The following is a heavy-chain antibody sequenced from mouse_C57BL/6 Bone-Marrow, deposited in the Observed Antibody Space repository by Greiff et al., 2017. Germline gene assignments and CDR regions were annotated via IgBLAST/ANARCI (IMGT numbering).Heavy chain of an antibody. J-gene: IGHJ4*01. CDR3: ARSAYYSNYGDYYAMDY. V-gene: IGHV1-72*01. CDR2: IDPNSGGT. Sequence: QVQLQQPGAELVKPGASVKLSCKASGYTFTSYWMHWVKQRPGRGLEWIGRIDPNSGGTKYNEKFKSKATLTVDKPSSTAYMQLSSLTSEDSAVXYCARSAYYSNYGDYYAMDYWGQGTSVTVSS. D-gene: IGHD2-5*01. CDR1: GYTFTSYW.